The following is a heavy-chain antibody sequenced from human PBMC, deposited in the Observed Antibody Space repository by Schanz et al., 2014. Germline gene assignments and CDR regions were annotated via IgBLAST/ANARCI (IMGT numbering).Heavy chain of an antibody. CDR2: MWNDGIKT. CDR3: AREDCSATSCYFRY. Sequence: QVDLVGSGGGVVQPGRSLTLSCAVSTSLFSRSVIHWVRQAPGKGLEWVAVMWNDGIKTHYADSGKGRFTISRDNSKNTVYLQMNTLRAEDTAVYYCAREDCSATSCYFRYWGQGTLVTVSS. D-gene: IGHD2-21*01. J-gene: IGHJ4*02. CDR1: TSLFSRSV. V-gene: IGHV3-33*08.